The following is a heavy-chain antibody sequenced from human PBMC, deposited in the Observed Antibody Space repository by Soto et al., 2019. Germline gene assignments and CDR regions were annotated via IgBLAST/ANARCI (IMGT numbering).Heavy chain of an antibody. D-gene: IGHD3-22*01. J-gene: IGHJ4*02. V-gene: IGHV1-2*02. CDR2: INPNSGDT. CDR1: GYTFTGYY. CDR3: ARDYDSSETGLDY. Sequence: QVQLVQSGAEVKKPGASVKVSCKASGYTFTGYYMHWVRQAPGQGLEWMGWINPNSGDTNYAQKFQGRVTMTRDTSISTAYMELSRLRSDDTAVYYCARDYDSSETGLDYWGQGTLVTVSS.